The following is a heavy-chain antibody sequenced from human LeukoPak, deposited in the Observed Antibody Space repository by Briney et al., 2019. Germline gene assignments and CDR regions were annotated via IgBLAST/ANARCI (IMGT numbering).Heavy chain of an antibody. D-gene: IGHD3-22*01. CDR2: IYTSGST. CDR3: ARVVEGSYYDSSGYYFGPGFTWFDP. J-gene: IGHJ5*02. CDR1: GGSISSYY. Sequence: PSETLSLTRTVSGGSISSYYWSWIRQPAGKGLEWIGRIYTSGSTNYNPSLKSRVTMSVDTSKNQFSLKLSSVTAADTAVYYCARVVEGSYYDSSGYYFGPGFTWFDPWGQGTLVTVSS. V-gene: IGHV4-4*07.